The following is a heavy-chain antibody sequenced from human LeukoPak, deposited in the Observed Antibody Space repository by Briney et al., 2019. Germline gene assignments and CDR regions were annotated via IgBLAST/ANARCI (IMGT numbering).Heavy chain of an antibody. J-gene: IGHJ4*02. Sequence: GESLKISCKGFGYSFTSYWIGWVRQMPGKGLEWMGIIYPGDSETRYSPSFQGQVTISADKSITTAYLQWSGLRASDTAMYYCARQGYGSGTYSTNSYFDSWGQGTLVTVSS. V-gene: IGHV5-51*01. CDR3: ARQGYGSGTYSTNSYFDS. D-gene: IGHD3-10*01. CDR1: GYSFTSYW. CDR2: IYPGDSET.